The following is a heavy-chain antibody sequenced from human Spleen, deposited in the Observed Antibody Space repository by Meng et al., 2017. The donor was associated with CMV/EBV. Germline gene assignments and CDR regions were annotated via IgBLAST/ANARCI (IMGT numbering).Heavy chain of an antibody. Sequence: GESLKISCAASGFTFSSYGMHWVRQAPGKGLEWVSYISSSGSTIYYADSVKGRFTISRDNAKNSLYLQMNSLRAEDTAVYYCARVERQQLVFDYWGQGTLVTVSS. D-gene: IGHD6-13*01. CDR1: GFTFSSYG. CDR2: ISSSGSTI. CDR3: ARVERQQLVFDY. V-gene: IGHV3-48*04. J-gene: IGHJ4*02.